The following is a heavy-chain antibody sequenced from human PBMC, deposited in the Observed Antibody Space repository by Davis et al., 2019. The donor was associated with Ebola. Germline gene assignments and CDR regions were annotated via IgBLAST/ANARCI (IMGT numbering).Heavy chain of an antibody. CDR2: IYPSDGRT. J-gene: IGHJ4*02. V-gene: IGHV1-46*01. CDR1: GYTFTSYY. Sequence: AASVKVSCKASGYTFTSYYMHWVRQAPGQGLEWMGIIYPSDGRTRYAQKFQDRVTMTSDTPTSTVYMELSSLTSDDTAVYYCARAQFPTTSDHWGQGTLVTVSS. CDR3: ARAQFPTTSDH. D-gene: IGHD1-1*01.